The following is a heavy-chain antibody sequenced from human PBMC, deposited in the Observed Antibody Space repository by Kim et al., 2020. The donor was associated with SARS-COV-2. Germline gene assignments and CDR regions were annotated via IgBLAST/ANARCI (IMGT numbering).Heavy chain of an antibody. D-gene: IGHD3-3*02. CDR3: TRDPLAFGTNFDY. CDR1: GFSFSGYW. J-gene: IGHJ4*02. Sequence: GGSLRLSCAASGFSFSGYWMHWVRQGPGMGLVWVSRIDSGGTTTIYADSVEGRFTVSRDNAKNTLFLQMTSLRVEDTGVYYCTRDPLAFGTNFDYWGQG. V-gene: IGHV3-74*01. CDR2: IDSGGTTT.